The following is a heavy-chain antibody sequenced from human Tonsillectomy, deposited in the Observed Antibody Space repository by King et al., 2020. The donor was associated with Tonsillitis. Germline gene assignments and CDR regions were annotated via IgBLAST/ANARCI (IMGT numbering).Heavy chain of an antibody. V-gene: IGHV4-4*07. CDR3: ARGHYYDSSRYYYYYYGMDV. D-gene: IGHD3-22*01. J-gene: IGHJ6*02. CDR2: IYTSGST. CDR1: GGSISSYY. Sequence: QLQESGPGLVKPSETLSLTCTVSGGSISSYYWSWLRQPAGKGLEWIGRIYTSGSTNYNPSLKSRVTMSVDTSKNQFSLKLSSVTAADTAVYYCARGHYYDSSRYYYYYYGMDVWGQGTTVTVSS.